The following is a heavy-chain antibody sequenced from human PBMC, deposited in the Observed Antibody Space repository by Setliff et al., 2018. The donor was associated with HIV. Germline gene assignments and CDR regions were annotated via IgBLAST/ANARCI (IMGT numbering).Heavy chain of an antibody. V-gene: IGHV4-39*07. Sequence: PSETLSLTCTVSGGSISTGVHYWAWIRQAPGKGLEWIGNIRYSGRTYYNPSLKSRVTISVDTSKNQFSLKLSSVTAADTAVYYCARAGYYGSTSYWEYFQHWGQGTLVTVSS. CDR2: IRYSGRT. CDR1: GGSISTGVHY. D-gene: IGHD3-22*01. J-gene: IGHJ1*01. CDR3: ARAGYYGSTSYWEYFQH.